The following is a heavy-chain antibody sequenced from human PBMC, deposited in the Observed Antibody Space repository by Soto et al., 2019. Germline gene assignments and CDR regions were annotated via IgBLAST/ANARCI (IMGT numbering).Heavy chain of an antibody. CDR1: GYSFTSYW. Sequence: GESLKISCKGSGYSFTSYWISWVRQVPGQGLEWMGVIYPGDSDTRYSPSFQGHVTISADKSISTAYLQWSTLKASDTAKYYCARLVFEYYTSTPYYNVLHYYDVDVWGQGTTVTVSS. D-gene: IGHD3-9*01. V-gene: IGHV5-51*01. J-gene: IGHJ6*02. CDR2: IYPGDSDT. CDR3: ARLVFEYYTSTPYYNVLHYYDVDV.